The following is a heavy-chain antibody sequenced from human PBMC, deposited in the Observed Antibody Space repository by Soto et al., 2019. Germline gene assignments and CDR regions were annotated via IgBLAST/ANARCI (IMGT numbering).Heavy chain of an antibody. V-gene: IGHV1-8*01. D-gene: IGHD6-19*01. J-gene: IGHJ4*02. Sequence: ASVKVSCKASGYTFTSYDINWVRQATGQGFEWMGLMNPNSGNTGYAQKFQGRVTMTRNTSISTAYMELSSLRSEDTAVYYCARGLIRIAVAGSLGYWGQGTLVTVSS. CDR2: MNPNSGNT. CDR3: ARGLIRIAVAGSLGY. CDR1: GYTFTSYD.